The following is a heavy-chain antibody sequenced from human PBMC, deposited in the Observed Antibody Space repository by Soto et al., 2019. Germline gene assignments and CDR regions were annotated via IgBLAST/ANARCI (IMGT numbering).Heavy chain of an antibody. CDR2: ISYDGSNK. Sequence: QVQLVESGGGVVQPGRSLRLSCAASGFTFSSYAMHWVRQAPGKGLEWVAVISYDGSNKYYADSVKGRFTISRDNSKNTLYLQMNSLRAEDTAVYYCARDGITISGDWFDPWGQGNLVTVSS. D-gene: IGHD2-15*01. J-gene: IGHJ5*02. V-gene: IGHV3-30-3*01. CDR3: ARDGITISGDWFDP. CDR1: GFTFSSYA.